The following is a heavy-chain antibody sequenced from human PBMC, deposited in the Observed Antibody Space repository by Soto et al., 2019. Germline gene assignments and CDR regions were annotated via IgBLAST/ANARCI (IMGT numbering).Heavy chain of an antibody. CDR2: MNPNSGNT. V-gene: IGHV1-8*01. CDR3: TRLLEMTTNEVGGDIFDI. D-gene: IGHD4-4*01. J-gene: IGHJ3*02. CDR1: GYTFTSYD. Sequence: ASVKVSCKASGYTFTSYDINWVRQATGQGLEYLGWMNPNSGNTGYVQKFQGRVTMTRDTSISTAYMELSSVTAADTAVYYCTRLLEMTTNEVGGDIFDIWGQGTVVTVSS.